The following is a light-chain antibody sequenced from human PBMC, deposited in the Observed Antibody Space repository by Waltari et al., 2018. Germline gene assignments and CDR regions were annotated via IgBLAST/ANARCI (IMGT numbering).Light chain of an antibody. CDR2: DVS. CDR1: QNIYSN. Sequence: DIVMTQSPATLSVSTGERATLSCRASQNIYSNLAWYQQRPGQAPRLLMYDVSTRATAVPARFSGSGSETEFSLTISSLQSEDSAVYYCQQYNDWPPTWTFGQGTKVEIQ. J-gene: IGKJ1*01. V-gene: IGKV3-15*01. CDR3: QQYNDWPPTWT.